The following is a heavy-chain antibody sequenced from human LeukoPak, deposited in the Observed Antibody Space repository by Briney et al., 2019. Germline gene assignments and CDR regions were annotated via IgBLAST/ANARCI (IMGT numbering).Heavy chain of an antibody. CDR1: GVSFSGYY. CDR3: ARGARSSSSWRLGNWFDP. CDR2: INHSGST. Sequence: MPSETLSLTCVGYGVSFSGYYWSWIRQPPGKGLEWIGEINHSGSTNYNPSLKSRVTISVDTSKNQFSLKLSSVTAADTAVYYCARGARSSSSWRLGNWFDPWGQGTLVTVSS. V-gene: IGHV4-34*01. D-gene: IGHD6-13*01. J-gene: IGHJ5*02.